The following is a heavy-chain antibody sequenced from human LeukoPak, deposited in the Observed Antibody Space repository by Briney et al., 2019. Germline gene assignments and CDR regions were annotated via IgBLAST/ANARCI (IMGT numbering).Heavy chain of an antibody. J-gene: IGHJ4*02. V-gene: IGHV1-2*06. CDR1: GYTFTSYG. Sequence: ASVKVSCKASGYTFTSYGISWVRQAPGQWLEWMGRINPNSGDTNYAQKFQGRVTMTRDTSISTAYMELSRVRSDDTAVYYCARDYCSSTSCLFDYWGQGTLVTVSS. D-gene: IGHD2-2*01. CDR3: ARDYCSSTSCLFDY. CDR2: INPNSGDT.